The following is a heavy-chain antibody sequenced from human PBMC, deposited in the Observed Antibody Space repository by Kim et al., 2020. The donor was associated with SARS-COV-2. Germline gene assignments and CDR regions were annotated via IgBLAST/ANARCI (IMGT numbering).Heavy chain of an antibody. D-gene: IGHD3-3*01. J-gene: IGHJ6*02. V-gene: IGHV4-31*03. Sequence: SETLSLTCTVSGGSINSGLYYWSWIRQRPGEGLEWIGYFYYSGSTSYNPSPKSRLTITVDTSKTQFTLRLSSVTAADTAGYYCARVLETTDGKYYYYYAMDVWGHGTTVTVSS. CDR1: GGSINSGLYY. CDR3: ARVLETTDGKYYYYYAMDV. CDR2: FYYSGST.